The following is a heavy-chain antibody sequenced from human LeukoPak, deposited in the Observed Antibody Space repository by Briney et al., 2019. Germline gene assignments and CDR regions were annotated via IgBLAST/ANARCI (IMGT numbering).Heavy chain of an antibody. CDR1: GFTFSSYA. CDR2: ISSSGSML. CDR3: TRRPYSSSWYYFDY. V-gene: IGHV3-48*04. D-gene: IGHD6-13*01. Sequence: GRSLRLSCAASGFTFSSYAMHWVRQAPGKGLEWVSYISSSGSMLHYADSVEGRFTISRDNAKNSLYLQMSSLRVEDTAVYYCTRRPYSSSWYYFDYWGQGTLVTVSS. J-gene: IGHJ4*02.